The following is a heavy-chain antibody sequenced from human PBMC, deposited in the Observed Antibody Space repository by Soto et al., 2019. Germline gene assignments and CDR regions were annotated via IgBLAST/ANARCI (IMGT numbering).Heavy chain of an antibody. Sequence: GGSLRLSCAASGFTFSSYAMSWVRQAPGKGLEWVSAISGSGGSTYYADSVKGRFTISRDNSRNTLYLQMNSLRAEDTAVYYCAKARWEMATSYYYYGMDVWGQGTTVTVSS. CDR3: AKARWEMATSYYYYGMDV. J-gene: IGHJ6*02. CDR1: GFTFSSYA. CDR2: ISGSGGST. D-gene: IGHD1-26*01. V-gene: IGHV3-23*01.